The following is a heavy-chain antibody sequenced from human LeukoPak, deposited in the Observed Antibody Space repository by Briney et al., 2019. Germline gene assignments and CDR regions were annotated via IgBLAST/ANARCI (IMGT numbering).Heavy chain of an antibody. CDR3: ARDTSYSRGGFDY. Sequence: SETLSLTCTVSGGSLSNYYWSWIRQPPGKALEWIGYIYYSGYTNYNPSLESRVTISVDTSKNQFSLKLSSVTAADTAVYYCARDTSYSRGGFDYWGQGTLVTVSS. J-gene: IGHJ4*02. CDR2: IYYSGYT. CDR1: GGSLSNYY. V-gene: IGHV4-59*12. D-gene: IGHD2/OR15-2a*01.